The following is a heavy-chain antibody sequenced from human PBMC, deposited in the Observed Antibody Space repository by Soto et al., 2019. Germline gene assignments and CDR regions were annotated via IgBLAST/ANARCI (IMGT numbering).Heavy chain of an antibody. CDR3: ARATEATIGDTDY. J-gene: IGHJ4*02. CDR1: GFPFSSYS. Sequence: LRLSCAASGFPFSSYSMNWVRQAPGKGLEWVSSIGSGSSYIYYAGSVKGRFTISRDNAENSLYLQMNSLRVEDAAVYYCARATEATIGDTDYWGQGTLVTVSS. CDR2: IGSGSSYI. V-gene: IGHV3-21*01. D-gene: IGHD5-12*01.